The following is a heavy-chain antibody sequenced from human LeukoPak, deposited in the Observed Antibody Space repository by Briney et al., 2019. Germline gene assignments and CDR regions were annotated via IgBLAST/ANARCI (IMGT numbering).Heavy chain of an antibody. CDR2: ISTSGTTI. Sequence: GGSLRLSCAASGFTFTSYEMNWVRQAPGKGLEWLSYISTSGTTISYADSVKGRFTISRDNAKNSLYLQVNSLRAEDTAVYYCARTRGGWYYFDYWGQGTLVTVSS. CDR1: GFTFTSYE. D-gene: IGHD6-19*01. V-gene: IGHV3-48*03. CDR3: ARTRGGWYYFDY. J-gene: IGHJ4*02.